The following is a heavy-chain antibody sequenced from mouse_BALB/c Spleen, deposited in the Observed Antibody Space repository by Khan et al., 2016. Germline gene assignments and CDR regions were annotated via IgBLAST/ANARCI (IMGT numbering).Heavy chain of an antibody. CDR3: ARSKKIVATYFDY. Sequence: QVQLQQPGAELVKAGASVKMSCKASDYTFTSYWMHWVKQRLGQGLEWFAETNPTNGRTYYNEKFKSKATLTVDKSSSTAYMLLSGPTFEDSAVYYCARSKKIVATYFDYWGQGTTLTVSS. CDR2: TNPTNGRT. CDR1: DYTFTSYW. J-gene: IGHJ2*01. V-gene: IGHV1S81*02. D-gene: IGHD1-1*01.